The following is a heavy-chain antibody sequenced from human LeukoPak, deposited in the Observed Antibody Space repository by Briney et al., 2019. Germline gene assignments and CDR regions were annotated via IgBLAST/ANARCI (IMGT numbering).Heavy chain of an antibody. V-gene: IGHV5-51*01. J-gene: IGHJ3*02. D-gene: IGHD6-13*01. Sequence: GESLKISCKGSGYSFTSYWIGWVRQMPGKGLEWMGIIYPGDPDTRYSPSFQGQVTISADKSISTAYLQWSSLKASDTAMYYCASPTLNSSSWYGAFDIWGQGTMVTVSS. CDR2: IYPGDPDT. CDR3: ASPTLNSSSWYGAFDI. CDR1: GYSFTSYW.